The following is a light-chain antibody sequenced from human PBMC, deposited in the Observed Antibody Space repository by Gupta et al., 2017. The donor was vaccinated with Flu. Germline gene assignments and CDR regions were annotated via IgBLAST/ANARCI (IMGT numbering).Light chain of an antibody. CDR1: GVRSYY. J-gene: IGLJ1*01. CDR2: GQN. Sequence: SSALTKDPAVSVALGQSVRITCQGDGVRSYYASWYQPMPGQALVLVNYGQNNLPSGIPDRVPGSISGDTASLTITGAQADDEADYYCNSRDSRSINRAVFGSGTKVTVL. V-gene: IGLV3-19*01. CDR3: NSRDSRSINRAV.